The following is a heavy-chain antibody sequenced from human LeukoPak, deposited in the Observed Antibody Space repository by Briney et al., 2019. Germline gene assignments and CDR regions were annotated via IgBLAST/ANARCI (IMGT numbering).Heavy chain of an antibody. CDR1: GYSFTSYW. D-gene: IGHD3-22*01. CDR3: ARRQKRRPYYYDSSGPNDY. J-gene: IGHJ4*02. V-gene: IGHV5-51*01. Sequence: GESLKISCKGSGYSFTSYWIGWVRQMPGKGLEGMGIIYPGDYDTRYSPSFQGQVTISADKSISTAYLQWRSLKASDTAMYYCARRQKRRPYYYDSSGPNDYWGQGTLVTVSS. CDR2: IYPGDYDT.